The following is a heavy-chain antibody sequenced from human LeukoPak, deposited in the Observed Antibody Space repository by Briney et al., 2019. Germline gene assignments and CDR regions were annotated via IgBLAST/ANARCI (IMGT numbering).Heavy chain of an antibody. V-gene: IGHV3-30*18. J-gene: IGHJ4*02. CDR1: GFTFNAYG. CDR3: AKDRDIYY. D-gene: IGHD3-3*02. CDR2: ISYDGSNI. Sequence: GKSLRLSCATSGFTFNAYGMHWVRQAPAKGLEWVAFISYDGSNIYYGDSVKGRFTISRNNSKNTLYLQMNDLRTEDTVVYYCAKDRDIYYWGQGTLVTVSS.